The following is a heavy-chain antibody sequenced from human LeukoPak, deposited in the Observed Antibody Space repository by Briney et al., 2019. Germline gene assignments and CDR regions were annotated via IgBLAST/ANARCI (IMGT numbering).Heavy chain of an antibody. CDR1: GGPISSYY. J-gene: IGHJ5*02. Sequence: SSETLSLTCTVSGGPISSYYWSWIRQPAGKGLEWIGRIYTSGSTNYNPSLKSRVTMSVDTSKNQFSLKLSSVTAADTAVYYCARVVVVAATRLSWFDPWGQGTLVTVSS. CDR3: ARVVVVAATRLSWFDP. CDR2: IYTSGST. D-gene: IGHD2-15*01. V-gene: IGHV4-4*07.